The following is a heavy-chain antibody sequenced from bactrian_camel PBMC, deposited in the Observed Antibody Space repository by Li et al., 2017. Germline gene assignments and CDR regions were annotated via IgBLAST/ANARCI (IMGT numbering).Heavy chain of an antibody. CDR3: AAATSGGTDNCGGFPRYRYDS. V-gene: IGHV3S1*01. CDR2: IYTGIEST. D-gene: IGHD7*01. CDR1: GLSVSDFS. Sequence: HVQLVESGGGSVQTGGSLRLSCAPSGLSVSDFSMAWFRQAPGKEREGVAFIYTGIESTYYEDYVKGRFTVSQDNAKNTIYLHMNSLKPEDTAMYYCAAATSGGTDNCGGFPRYRYDSWGQGTQVTVS. J-gene: IGHJ4*01.